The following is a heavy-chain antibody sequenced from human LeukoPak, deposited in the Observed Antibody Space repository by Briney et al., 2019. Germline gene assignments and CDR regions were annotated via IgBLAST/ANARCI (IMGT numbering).Heavy chain of an antibody. CDR2: IIGSGGSR. CDR1: GFTFTSYA. Sequence: GGSLRLSCAASGFTFTSYAMSCVRQAPGEGLEWVSAIIGSGGSRYDAGSVKGRFTISRDNSKNTLYLQMDSMRAEDTAVYYCAKDLDDSSGYYYSYWGQGTLVT. CDR3: AKDLDDSSGYYYSY. V-gene: IGHV3-23*01. D-gene: IGHD3-22*01. J-gene: IGHJ4*02.